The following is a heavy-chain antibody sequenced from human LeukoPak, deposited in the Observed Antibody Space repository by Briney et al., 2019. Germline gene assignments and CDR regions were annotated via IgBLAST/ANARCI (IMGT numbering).Heavy chain of an antibody. V-gene: IGHV3-30*03. CDR1: GFTFSSYG. J-gene: IGHJ4*02. CDR3: ARDVEAARPGEGDY. Sequence: GGSLRLSCAASGFTFSSYGMHWVRQAPGKELEWVAVISYDGSNKYYADSVKGRFTISRDNSKNTLYLQMNSLRAEDTAVYYCARDVEAARPGEGDYWGQGTLVTVSS. D-gene: IGHD6-6*01. CDR2: ISYDGSNK.